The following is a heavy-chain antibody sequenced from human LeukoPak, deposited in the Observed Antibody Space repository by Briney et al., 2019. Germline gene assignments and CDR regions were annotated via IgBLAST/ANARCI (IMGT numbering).Heavy chain of an antibody. V-gene: IGHV1-18*01. CDR3: ARDGSSSYELMLDY. D-gene: IGHD6-13*01. J-gene: IGHJ4*02. CDR2: ISAYNGNT. CDR1: GYTFTGYG. Sequence: ASVKVSCKASGYTFTGYGISWVRQAPGQGLEWMGWISAYNGNTNYAQKLQGRVTMTTDTSTSTAYMELRSLRSDDTAVYYCARDGSSSYELMLDYWGQGTLVTVSS.